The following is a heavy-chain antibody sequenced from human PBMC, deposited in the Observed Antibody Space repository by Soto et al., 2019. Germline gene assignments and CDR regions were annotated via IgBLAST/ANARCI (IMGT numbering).Heavy chain of an antibody. D-gene: IGHD1-26*01. Sequence: QVQLVQSGAEVKKPGASVKVSCKASGYTFTSYGISWVRQAPGQGLEWMGWISAYNGNINYAQKLQGRVTMTTDTSTSTAYMELRSLRSDDTAVYYCARPLLGGIVGATDGFDYWGQGTLVTVSS. CDR1: GYTFTSYG. J-gene: IGHJ4*02. CDR2: ISAYNGNI. V-gene: IGHV1-18*01. CDR3: ARPLLGGIVGATDGFDY.